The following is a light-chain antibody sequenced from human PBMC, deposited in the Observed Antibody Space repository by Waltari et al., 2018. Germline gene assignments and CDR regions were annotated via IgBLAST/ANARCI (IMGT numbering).Light chain of an antibody. CDR2: DAS. CDR3: QHYYNFPHT. Sequence: VIWMTQSPSLLSASTGDRVTITCRMSQDINSFLAWYQQKPGRAPHLLIYDASTLQSGVPSRFSGSGSGTEFTLTITSLQSEDFATYYCQHYYNFPHTFGQGTKLEI. J-gene: IGKJ2*01. V-gene: IGKV1D-8*01. CDR1: QDINSF.